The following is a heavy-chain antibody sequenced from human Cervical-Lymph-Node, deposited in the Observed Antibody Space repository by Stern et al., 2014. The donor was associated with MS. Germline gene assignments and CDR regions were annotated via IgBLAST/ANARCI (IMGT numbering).Heavy chain of an antibody. D-gene: IGHD1-14*01. V-gene: IGHV3-15*01. J-gene: IGHJ4*02. CDR2: SKIKSPRETT. CDR3: TTDLVYADY. Sequence: EVQLVQSGGGLVKPGGSLRLSCAASGFTSFSNAWINWVRQAPGKGLEWIGRSKIKSPRETTDYAAPVKVRFTISRDDSKNTLYLQMLSLETEDTAVYYCTTDLVYADYWCQGTLVIVSS. CDR1: GFTSFSNAW.